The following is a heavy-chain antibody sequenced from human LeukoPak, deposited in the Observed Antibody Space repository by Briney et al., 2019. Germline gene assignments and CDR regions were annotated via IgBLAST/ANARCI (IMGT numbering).Heavy chain of an antibody. CDR3: ARRTTVTCDAFDI. D-gene: IGHD4-17*01. Sequence: GESLKISCKGSGYRFTSYWIGWVRQMPGKGLEWMGIIYPGDSDTRYSPSFQGQVTISADKSISTAYLQWSSLKASDTAMYYCARRTTVTCDAFDIWGQGTMVTVSS. V-gene: IGHV5-51*01. CDR1: GYRFTSYW. CDR2: IYPGDSDT. J-gene: IGHJ3*02.